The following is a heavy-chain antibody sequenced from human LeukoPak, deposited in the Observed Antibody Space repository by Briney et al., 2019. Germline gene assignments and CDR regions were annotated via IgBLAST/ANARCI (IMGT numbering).Heavy chain of an antibody. CDR3: ARDDAGYSYGYIY. V-gene: IGHV4-61*01. CDR2: IYYSGST. Sequence: SETLSLTCTVSGGSVGSGSYYWSWIRQPPGKGLEWIGYIYYSGSTNYNPSLKSRVTISVDTSKNQFSLKLSSVTAADTAVYYCARDDAGYSYGYIYWGQGTLVTVSS. J-gene: IGHJ4*02. CDR1: GGSVGSGSYY. D-gene: IGHD5-18*01.